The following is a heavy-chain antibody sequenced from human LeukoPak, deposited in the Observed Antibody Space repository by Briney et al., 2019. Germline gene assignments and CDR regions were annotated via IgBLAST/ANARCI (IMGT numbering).Heavy chain of an antibody. CDR3: AKDLGYCSSTSCWTGWFDP. V-gene: IGHV3-23*01. J-gene: IGHJ5*02. CDR2: ISGSGSST. Sequence: GGSLRLSCAASGFTFSSYAMSWVRQAPGKGLEWVSAISGSGSSTYYADSVKGRFTISRDNSKNTLYLQMNSLRAEDTAVYYCAKDLGYCSSTSCWTGWFDPWGQGTLVTVSS. CDR1: GFTFSSYA. D-gene: IGHD2-2*01.